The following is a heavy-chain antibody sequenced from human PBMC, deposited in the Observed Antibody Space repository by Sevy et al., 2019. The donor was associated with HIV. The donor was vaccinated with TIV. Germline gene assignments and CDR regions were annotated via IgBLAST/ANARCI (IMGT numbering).Heavy chain of an antibody. Sequence: ASVNVSCKASGYTFTSYDINWVRQATGQGLEWMGWINPNSGNTGYAQKFQGRVTMTRNTAINTAYMELSSLRSEDTAVYYCARAGSGWYDHYFDPWGQGTLVTVSS. V-gene: IGHV1-8*01. D-gene: IGHD6-19*01. CDR2: INPNSGNT. CDR1: GYTFTSYD. CDR3: ARAGSGWYDHYFDP. J-gene: IGHJ4*02.